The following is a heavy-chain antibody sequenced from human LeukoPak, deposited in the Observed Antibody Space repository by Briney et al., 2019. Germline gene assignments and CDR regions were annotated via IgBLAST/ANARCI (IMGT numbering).Heavy chain of an antibody. V-gene: IGHV1-3*03. Sequence: ASVKVSCKASGYTFTYCTMHWVRQAPGQRLEWMGWINAGNGKTKYSQEFQGRVTITRDTSASTVYMELSSLRYEDMAVYYCARVTLGYNYGYDYWGQGTQVTVSS. CDR2: INAGNGKT. D-gene: IGHD5-18*01. CDR3: ARVTLGYNYGYDY. J-gene: IGHJ4*02. CDR1: GYTFTYCT.